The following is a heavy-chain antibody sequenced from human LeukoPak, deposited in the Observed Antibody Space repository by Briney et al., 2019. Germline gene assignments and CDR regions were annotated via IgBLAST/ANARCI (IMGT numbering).Heavy chain of an antibody. CDR3: VRDRGFCSGGSCGNFDY. CDR2: IYNSGST. CDR1: GGSIGSYY. J-gene: IGHJ4*02. Sequence: SETLSLTCTVSGGSIGSYYWNWIRQPPGKGLEWIGYIYNSGSTKYNPSLKSRVTISEDTSKNQFSLKLSSVTAADTAVFYCVRDRGFCSGGSCGNFDYWGQGTLVTVSS. D-gene: IGHD2-15*01. V-gene: IGHV4-59*01.